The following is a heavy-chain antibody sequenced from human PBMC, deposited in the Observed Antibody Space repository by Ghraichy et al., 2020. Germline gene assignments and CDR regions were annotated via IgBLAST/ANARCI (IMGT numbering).Heavy chain of an antibody. V-gene: IGHV4-59*01. Sequence: SETLSLTCTVSGGSISSYYWNWIRQPPGKGLEWIGYIYYSGSTNSNPSLTRRVTISIDTSTSQFSLNLNSVTAADTALYYCARARDPTNSWYFDLWGRGTLVTVSS. CDR1: GGSISSYY. CDR3: ARARDPTNSWYFDL. D-gene: IGHD4-23*01. J-gene: IGHJ2*01. CDR2: IYYSGST.